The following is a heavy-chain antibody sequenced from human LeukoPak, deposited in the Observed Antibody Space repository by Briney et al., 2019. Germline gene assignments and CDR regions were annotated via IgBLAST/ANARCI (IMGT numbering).Heavy chain of an antibody. CDR2: INWNGGST. Sequence: GSLRLSCAASGFTFGDYGMSWVRQAPGKGLEWVSGINWNGGSTGYADSVKGRFTISRDNAKNSLYLQMNSLRAEDTALYYCARDYYDSSGYLTGNAFDIWGQGTMVTVSS. D-gene: IGHD3-22*01. CDR1: GFTFGDYG. J-gene: IGHJ3*02. CDR3: ARDYYDSSGYLTGNAFDI. V-gene: IGHV3-20*04.